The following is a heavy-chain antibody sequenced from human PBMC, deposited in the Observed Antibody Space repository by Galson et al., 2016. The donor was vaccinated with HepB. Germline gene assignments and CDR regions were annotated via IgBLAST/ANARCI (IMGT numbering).Heavy chain of an antibody. V-gene: IGHV2-5*02. J-gene: IGHJ4*02. CDR2: IYWDDDE. CDR3: ATVTTSHYDILTGYYGVFDY. CDR1: GFSLTSSGVG. D-gene: IGHD3-9*01. Sequence: PALVKPTQTRTPTCTVSGFSLTSSGVGVAWIRQPPGKALERLALIYWDDDERPSPFLKSRIHITQDTRKNQVVFTMTNMDPVDTGTYYCATVTTSHYDILTGYYGVFDYWGQGTLVTVSS.